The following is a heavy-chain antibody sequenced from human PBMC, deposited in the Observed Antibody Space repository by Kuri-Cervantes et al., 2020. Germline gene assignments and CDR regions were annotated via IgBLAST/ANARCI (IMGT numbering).Heavy chain of an antibody. CDR3: ARAGDWDAFDI. Sequence: LSLTCAASGFTFSNSAMSWVRQAPGKGLEWVSVIYSGGSTYYADSVKGRFTISRDNSKNTLYLQMNSLRAEDTAVYYCARAGDWDAFDIWGQGTMVTVSS. CDR2: IYSGGST. J-gene: IGHJ3*02. D-gene: IGHD2-21*02. V-gene: IGHV3-53*01. CDR1: GFTFSNSA.